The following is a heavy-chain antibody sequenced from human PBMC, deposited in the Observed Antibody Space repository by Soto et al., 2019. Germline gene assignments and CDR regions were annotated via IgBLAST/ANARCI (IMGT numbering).Heavy chain of an antibody. CDR3: AIPYGSCLDY. CDR1: GGSISSYY. CDR2: IYYSGST. V-gene: IGHV4-59*08. J-gene: IGHJ4*02. Sequence: SETLSLTCTVSGGSISSYYWSRIRQPPGKGLEWIGYIYYSGSTNYNPSLKSRVTISVDTSKNQFSLKLSSVTAADTAVYSCAIPYGSCLDYWGRGTLVTVSS. D-gene: IGHD2-2*03.